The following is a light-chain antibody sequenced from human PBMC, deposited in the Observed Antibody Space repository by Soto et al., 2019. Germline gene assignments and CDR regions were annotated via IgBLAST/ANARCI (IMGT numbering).Light chain of an antibody. J-gene: IGKJ1*01. V-gene: IGKV1-5*03. CDR2: KAS. CDR1: QSISSW. CDR3: QQYNDNWT. Sequence: DIHMTQCPSTLSASVGDRVTITCRASQSISSWLAWYQQKPGQAPKLLIYKASTLQSGVPSRFSGSGSETEFTLAISRLQPDDSATYYCQQYNDNWTFGQGTKV.